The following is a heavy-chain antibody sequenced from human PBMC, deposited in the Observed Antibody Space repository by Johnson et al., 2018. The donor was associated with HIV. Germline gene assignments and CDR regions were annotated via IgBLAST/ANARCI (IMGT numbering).Heavy chain of an antibody. Sequence: QVQLVESGGGLVKPGGSLRLSCAASGFTFSDYYMSWIRQAPGKGLEWVSYISSSGSTIYHADSVKGRFTISRDNAKNSLYLQMNSLRAEDTAVYYCGGVADDYDSIAVRNAFDIWGQGTMVTVSS. J-gene: IGHJ3*02. CDR3: GGVADDYDSIAVRNAFDI. D-gene: IGHD3-22*01. CDR1: GFTFSDYY. CDR2: ISSSGSTI. V-gene: IGHV3-11*04.